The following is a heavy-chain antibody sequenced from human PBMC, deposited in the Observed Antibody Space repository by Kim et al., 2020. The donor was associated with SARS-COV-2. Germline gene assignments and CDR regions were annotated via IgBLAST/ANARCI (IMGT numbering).Heavy chain of an antibody. Sequence: SVKVSCKASGGTFSRYAMNWVRQAPGQGLEWMGGIIPIFSAPKYAQKFQGRVTITADESTNTAYMELSTLRSDDTAVYYCARDAGYGSGSLGRDVGGQG. J-gene: IGHJ6*02. D-gene: IGHD3-10*01. V-gene: IGHV1-69*13. CDR3: ARDAGYGSGSLGRDV. CDR1: GGTFSRYA. CDR2: IIPIFSAP.